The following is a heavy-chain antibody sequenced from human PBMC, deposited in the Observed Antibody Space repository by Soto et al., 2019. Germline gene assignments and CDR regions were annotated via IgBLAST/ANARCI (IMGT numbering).Heavy chain of an antibody. J-gene: IGHJ4*02. CDR3: ARGATVSYPGSRIFDC. V-gene: IGHV3-23*01. Sequence: EVQLLESGGDLVQPGGSLRLSCVASGFTFGSRAMSWVRQAPGEGLEWVSTITDTGGDTKYADSVRGRFTMSRDNSKKTLYLQMNSLRVEDSALYYCARGATVSYPGSRIFDCWGRGTLVTVSS. CDR1: GFTFGSRA. D-gene: IGHD3-10*01. CDR2: ITDTGGDT.